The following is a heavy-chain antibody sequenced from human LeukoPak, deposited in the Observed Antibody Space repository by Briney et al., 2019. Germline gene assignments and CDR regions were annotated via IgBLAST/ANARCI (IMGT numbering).Heavy chain of an antibody. CDR2: IGSRDGST. J-gene: IGHJ4*02. V-gene: IGHV3-23*01. CDR1: GFTFSSYG. Sequence: GGSLRLSCAASGFTFSSYGMSWVRQAPGKGLEWVSAIGSRDGSTYYADSVKGRFTISRDNSKNTLYVQMNSLRAEDTAVYYCAKGHYYGSGSLDYWGQGTLVTVSS. D-gene: IGHD3-10*01. CDR3: AKGHYYGSGSLDY.